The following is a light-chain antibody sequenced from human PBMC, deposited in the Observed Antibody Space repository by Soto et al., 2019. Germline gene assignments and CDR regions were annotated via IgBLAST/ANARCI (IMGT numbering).Light chain of an antibody. J-gene: IGKJ1*01. CDR3: QQYNDWPRT. CDR1: QSVSNN. V-gene: IGKV3-15*01. CDR2: GAS. Sequence: EIVMTQSPATLSVSPGERATLSFRASQSVSNNLAWYQQAPGQAPRLLLYGASTRATGIPASFGGSGSGTEFTLTISSLQSEDFAVYYCQQYNDWPRTFGQGTKVEIK.